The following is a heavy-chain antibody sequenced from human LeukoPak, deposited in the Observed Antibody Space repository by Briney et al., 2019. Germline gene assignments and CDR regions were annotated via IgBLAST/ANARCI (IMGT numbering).Heavy chain of an antibody. V-gene: IGHV3-9*01. CDR1: GFTFTDYA. Sequence: PGGSLRLSCAASGFTFTDYAMNWVRQAPGKGLEWVSGISWNSGSIGYADSVKGRFTISRDNAKNSLYLQMNSLRAEDTALYYCAKSPSVVAAYFDYWGQGTLVTVSS. CDR3: AKSPSVVAAYFDY. D-gene: IGHD2-15*01. J-gene: IGHJ4*02. CDR2: ISWNSGSI.